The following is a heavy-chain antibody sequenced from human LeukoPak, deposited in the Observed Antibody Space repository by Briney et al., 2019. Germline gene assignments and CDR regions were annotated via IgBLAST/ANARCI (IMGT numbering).Heavy chain of an antibody. CDR3: ARARFGYNRGPFDY. V-gene: IGHV3-66*01. D-gene: IGHD5-24*01. J-gene: IGHJ4*02. CDR2: IYSGGST. Sequence: GGSLRLSCAASGFTVSSNYMSWVRQAPGKGLEWVSVIYSGGSTYYADSVKGRFTISRDNSKNTLYLQVNSLRPEDTAVYYCARARFGYNRGPFDYWGQGILVTVSS. CDR1: GFTVSSNY.